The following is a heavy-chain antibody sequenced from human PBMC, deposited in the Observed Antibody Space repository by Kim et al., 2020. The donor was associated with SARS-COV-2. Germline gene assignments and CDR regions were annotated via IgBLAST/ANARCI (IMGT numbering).Heavy chain of an antibody. D-gene: IGHD1-7*01. Sequence: SVKVSCKASGGTFSSYAISWVRQAPGQGLEWMGGIIPIFGTANYAQKFQGRVTITADESTSTAYMELSSLRSEDTAVYYCASPCCRCITGTTCREHRGMDVWGQGTTVTVSS. V-gene: IGHV1-69*13. J-gene: IGHJ6*02. CDR3: ASPCCRCITGTTCREHRGMDV. CDR1: GGTFSSYA. CDR2: IIPIFGTA.